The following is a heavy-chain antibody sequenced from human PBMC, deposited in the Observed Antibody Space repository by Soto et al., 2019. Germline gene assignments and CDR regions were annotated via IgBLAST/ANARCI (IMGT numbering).Heavy chain of an antibody. Sequence: SETLSLTCAVYGGSFSGYYWSWIRQPPGKGLEWIGEINHSGSTNYNPSLKSRVTISVDTSKNQFSLKLSSVTAADTAVYYCARDRGKVSYYGMDVWGQGTTVTVSS. D-gene: IGHD2-15*01. V-gene: IGHV4-34*01. CDR3: ARDRGKVSYYGMDV. CDR2: INHSGST. CDR1: GGSFSGYY. J-gene: IGHJ6*02.